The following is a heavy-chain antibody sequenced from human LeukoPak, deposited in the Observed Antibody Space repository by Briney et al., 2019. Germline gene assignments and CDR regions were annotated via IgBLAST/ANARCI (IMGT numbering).Heavy chain of an antibody. V-gene: IGHV3-21*01. J-gene: IGHJ6*02. CDR2: ITSRNYI. Sequence: GGSLRLSCAASGSTFSSDNMNWVRQAPGKGLEWVSSITSRNYIYYADSVKGRFTISRDNAKNSLYLQMNSLRAEDTAVYYCYYYGMDVWGQGTTVTVSS. CDR3: YYYGMDV. CDR1: GSTFSSDN.